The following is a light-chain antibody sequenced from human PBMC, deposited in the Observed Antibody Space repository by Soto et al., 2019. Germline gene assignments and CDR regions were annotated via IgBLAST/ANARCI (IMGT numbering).Light chain of an antibody. CDR3: RQALQTPYS. CDR1: QSLLHRNGYSS. V-gene: IGKV2-28*01. Sequence: DIVMTQSPLSLPVSPGEPASISCRSSQSLLHRNGYSSLDWYLQKPGQSPRLLNYLASTRASGVPDKFSASGSGTVFTLKISRVEAEDVGSYYCRQALQTPYSFGQGTKLEI. CDR2: LAS. J-gene: IGKJ2*01.